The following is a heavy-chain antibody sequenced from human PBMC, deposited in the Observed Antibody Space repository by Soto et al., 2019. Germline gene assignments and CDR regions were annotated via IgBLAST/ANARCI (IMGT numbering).Heavy chain of an antibody. J-gene: IGHJ6*02. CDR3: ARDPYHVLMVNAPNLYGMDV. V-gene: IGHV1-18*01. CDR2: ISTYNGNT. Sequence: ASVKVSCKASGGTFSSYASSWVRQAPGQGLEWMGRISTYNGNTNYPQSLQGRLTLTTDTSTTTAYMELRSLRSDDTAVYYCARDPYHVLMVNAPNLYGMDVWGQGTTVTVSS. CDR1: GGTFSSYA. D-gene: IGHD2-8*01.